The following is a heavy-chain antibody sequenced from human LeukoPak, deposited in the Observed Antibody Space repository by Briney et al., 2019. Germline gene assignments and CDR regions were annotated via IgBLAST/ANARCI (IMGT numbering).Heavy chain of an antibody. CDR2: INHSGST. CDR1: GGSFSGYY. CDR3: XXXXXXXXXXXGGVPAPYYFDY. Sequence: PSETLSLTCAVYGGSFSGYYWSWIRQPPGKGLEWIGEINHSGSTNYNPSLKSRVTISVDTSKNQFSLKLSSVTAADTAVYYCXXXXXXXXXXXGGVPAPYYFDYWGQGTLVTVSS. J-gene: IGHJ4*02. D-gene: IGHD2-2*01. V-gene: IGHV4-34*01.